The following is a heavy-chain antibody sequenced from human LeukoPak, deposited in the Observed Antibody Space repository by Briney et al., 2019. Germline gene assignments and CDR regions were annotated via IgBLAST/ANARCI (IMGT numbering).Heavy chain of an antibody. Sequence: KPSETLSLTCNVSGGSISGYHWSWIRQPPGKGLEWLGYIYYSGSSNYNPSLKSRVTMSADTSKNQFSLKLSSVTAADTAVYSSARVPRSYYYYYYMDVWGKGTTVTVSS. V-gene: IGHV4-59*01. CDR3: ARVPRSYYYYYYMDV. CDR2: IYYSGSS. CDR1: GGSISGYH. J-gene: IGHJ6*03.